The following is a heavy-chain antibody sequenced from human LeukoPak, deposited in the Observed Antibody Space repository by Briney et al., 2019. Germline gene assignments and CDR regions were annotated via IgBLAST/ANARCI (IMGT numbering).Heavy chain of an antibody. Sequence: PGGSLRLSCAASGFTFSSYSMNWVRQAPGKGLEWVSYISSSSSTIYYADSVKGRFTISRDDAKNSLYLQMNSLRAEDTAVYYCARERTYDSSGYFFDYWGQGTLVTVSS. CDR2: ISSSSSTI. J-gene: IGHJ4*02. D-gene: IGHD3-22*01. CDR1: GFTFSSYS. V-gene: IGHV3-48*01. CDR3: ARERTYDSSGYFFDY.